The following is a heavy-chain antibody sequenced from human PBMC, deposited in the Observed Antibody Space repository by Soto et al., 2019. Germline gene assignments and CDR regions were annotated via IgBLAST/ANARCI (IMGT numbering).Heavy chain of an antibody. J-gene: IGHJ5*02. CDR3: VRYGTKTLRDWFDP. V-gene: IGHV4-4*07. CDR2: IYATGTT. D-gene: IGHD1-1*01. Sequence: SETLSLTCTVSGASISGFYWSWIRKSAGKGLEWIGRIYATGTTDYNPSLKSRVMMSVDTSKKQFSLKLRSVTAADTAVYYCVRYGTKTLRDWFDPWGQGISVTVSS. CDR1: GASISGFY.